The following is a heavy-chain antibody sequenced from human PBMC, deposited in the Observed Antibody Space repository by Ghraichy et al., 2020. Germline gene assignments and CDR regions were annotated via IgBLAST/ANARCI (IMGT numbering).Heavy chain of an antibody. CDR1: GYTFTSYG. D-gene: IGHD2-2*01. V-gene: IGHV1-18*04. J-gene: IGHJ6*02. CDR3: ARALGVPPGPNFYYDAMDV. CDR2: ITAFNGTT. Sequence: ASVKVSCKAAGYTFTSYGISWVRQAPGQGLEWMGWITAFNGTTNYAQKFQGRVTLTTDTSTDTAYLDLRSLRSDDTAVYYCARALGVPPGPNFYYDAMDVSGQATTVT.